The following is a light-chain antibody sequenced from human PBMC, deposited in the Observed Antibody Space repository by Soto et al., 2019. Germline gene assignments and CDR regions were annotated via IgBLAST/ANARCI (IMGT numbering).Light chain of an antibody. CDR2: GAS. CDR1: QSVSNDY. J-gene: IGKJ1*01. V-gene: IGKV3-20*01. CDR3: QQYGSSPRT. Sequence: EVVLTQSPGTLSLSPGERATLSCRASQSVSNDYLAWYQQKPGQAPRLLIHGASSRAIGIPDRFSGGGSGTDFTLTISRLEPEDFAVYYCQQYGSSPRTFGQGTKVDIK.